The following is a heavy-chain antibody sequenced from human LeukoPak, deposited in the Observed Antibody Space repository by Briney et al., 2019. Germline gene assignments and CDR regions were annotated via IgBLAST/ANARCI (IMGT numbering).Heavy chain of an antibody. CDR3: ARARAHYSSGWYD. D-gene: IGHD6-19*01. CDR2: IKQDGREK. Sequence: GGSLRLSCAASGFTFSSYWMSWVRQAPGKGLAWVASIKQDGREKYYVDSVKGRFTISRDNAKNSLYLQMNSLRAEDTAVYYCARARAHYSSGWYDWGQGTLVTVSS. J-gene: IGHJ4*02. CDR1: GFTFSSYW. V-gene: IGHV3-7*01.